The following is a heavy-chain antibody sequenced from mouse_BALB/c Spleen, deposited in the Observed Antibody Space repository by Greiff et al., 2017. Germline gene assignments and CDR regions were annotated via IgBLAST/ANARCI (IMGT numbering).Heavy chain of an antibody. CDR1: GFTFSSYY. CDR2: INSNGGST. CDR3: ARLYRYNEAAMDY. J-gene: IGHJ4*01. Sequence: EVQLVESGGGLVKLGGSLKLSCAASGFTFSSYYMPWVRQTPEKRLELVAAINSNGGSTYYPDTVKGRFTISRDNAKNTLYLQMSSLKSEDTALYYCARLYRYNEAAMDYWGQGTSVTVSA. V-gene: IGHV5-6-2*01. D-gene: IGHD2-14*01.